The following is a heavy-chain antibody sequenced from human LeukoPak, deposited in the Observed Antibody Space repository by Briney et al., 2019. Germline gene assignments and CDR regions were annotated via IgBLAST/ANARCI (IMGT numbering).Heavy chain of an antibody. V-gene: IGHV3-30*02. J-gene: IGHJ4*02. CDR3: AKDAGGVGSGWDLDY. D-gene: IGHD6-19*01. CDR2: IRYDGSNK. Sequence: GGSLRLSCAASEFTFSSYGMHWVRQAPGKGLEWVAFIRYDGSNKYYADSVKGRFTISRDNSKNTLYLQMNSLRAEDTAVYYCAKDAGGVGSGWDLDYWGQGTLVTVSS. CDR1: EFTFSSYG.